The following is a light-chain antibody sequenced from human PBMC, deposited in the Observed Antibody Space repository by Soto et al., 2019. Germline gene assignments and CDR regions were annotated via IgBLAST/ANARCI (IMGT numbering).Light chain of an antibody. J-gene: IGKJ1*01. CDR1: QSVSSH. CDR2: DVS. Sequence: EIVLTQSPATLSLSPGERATLSCRASQSVSSHLAWYQQRPGQAPRLLIYDVSNRATGIPARFSGGGSGTDFTLTISSLEPEDFAIYYCQQRSNWPPTFGQGTKVEIK. CDR3: QQRSNWPPT. V-gene: IGKV3-11*01.